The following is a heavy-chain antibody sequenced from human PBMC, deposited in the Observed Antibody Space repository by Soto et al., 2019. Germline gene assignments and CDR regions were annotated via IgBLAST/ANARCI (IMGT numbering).Heavy chain of an antibody. V-gene: IGHV5-10-1*01. CDR1: GYSFTSYW. Sequence: PGESLKISCKGSGYSFTSYWISWVRQMPGKGLEWMGRIDPSDSYTNYSPSFQGHVTISADKSISTAYLQWSSLKASDTAMCYCARRKSIASPNVMGMDVWGQGTTVTVSS. CDR3: ARRKSIASPNVMGMDV. D-gene: IGHD6-6*01. CDR2: IDPSDSYT. J-gene: IGHJ6*02.